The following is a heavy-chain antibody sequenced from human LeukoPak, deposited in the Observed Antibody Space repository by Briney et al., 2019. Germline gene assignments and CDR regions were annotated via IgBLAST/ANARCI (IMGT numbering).Heavy chain of an antibody. Sequence: GRSLRLSCAASGFTFSSYAMHWVRQAPGKGLEWVAVISYDGSNKYYADSVKGRFTISRDNSKNTLYLQMNSLRAEDTAVYYCAREDFGRRFDPWGQGTLVTVSS. CDR2: ISYDGSNK. V-gene: IGHV3-30*01. CDR3: AREDFGRRFDP. D-gene: IGHD3-10*01. CDR1: GFTFSSYA. J-gene: IGHJ5*02.